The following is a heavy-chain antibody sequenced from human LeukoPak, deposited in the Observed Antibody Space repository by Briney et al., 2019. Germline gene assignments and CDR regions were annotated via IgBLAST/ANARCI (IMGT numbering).Heavy chain of an antibody. V-gene: IGHV3-23*01. Sequence: GGSLRLSCAASGFTFSSYAMSWVRQAPGKGLEWVSAISGSGGSTYYADSVKGRFTISRDNSKNTLYLKMNSLRAADTAVYYCAKVPSYYYDSSGYYPFDYWGQGTLVTVSS. CDR1: GFTFSSYA. D-gene: IGHD3-22*01. CDR2: ISGSGGST. CDR3: AKVPSYYYDSSGYYPFDY. J-gene: IGHJ4*02.